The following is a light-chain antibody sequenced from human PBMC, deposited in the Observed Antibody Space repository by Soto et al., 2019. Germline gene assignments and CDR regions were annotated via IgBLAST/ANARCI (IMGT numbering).Light chain of an antibody. V-gene: IGKV2-28*01. CDR2: LGS. CDR3: MQALQTPLT. J-gene: IGKJ4*01. CDR1: QSLLHSNGYNY. Sequence: DIVMTQSPLSLPVTPGEPASISCRSSQSLLHSNGYNYLDWYLQKPGQSPQLLIYLGSNRASGVPDRLSGSGSGTDFTLKSSRVEARDVGVYYCMQALQTPLTFGGGTKVEIK.